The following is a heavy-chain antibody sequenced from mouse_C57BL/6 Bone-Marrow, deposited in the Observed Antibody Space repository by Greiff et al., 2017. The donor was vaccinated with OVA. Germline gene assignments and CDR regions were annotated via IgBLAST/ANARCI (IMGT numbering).Heavy chain of an antibody. CDR3: ARDGYYSYWYFDV. J-gene: IGHJ1*03. CDR1: GYTFTSYG. V-gene: IGHV1-81*01. CDR2: IYPRSGNT. D-gene: IGHD2-3*01. Sequence: QVQLQQSGAELARPGASVKLSCKASGYTFTSYGLSWVKQRTGQGLEWIGEIYPRSGNTYYNEKFKGKATLTADKSSSTAYMELRSLTSEDSAVYFCARDGYYSYWYFDVWGTGTTVTVSS.